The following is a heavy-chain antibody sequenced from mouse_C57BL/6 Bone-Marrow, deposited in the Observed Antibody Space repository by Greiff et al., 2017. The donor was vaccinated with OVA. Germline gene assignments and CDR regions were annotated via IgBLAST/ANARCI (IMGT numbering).Heavy chain of an antibody. V-gene: IGHV7-3*01. Sequence: EVQGVESGGGLVQPGGSLSLSCAASGFTFTDYYMSWVRQPPGKALEWLGFIRNKANGYTTEYSASVKGRFTISRDNSQSILYLQMNALRAEDSATYYCARYYYGSSYAWFAYWGQGTLVTVSA. CDR1: GFTFTDYY. CDR2: IRNKANGYTT. J-gene: IGHJ3*01. D-gene: IGHD1-1*01. CDR3: ARYYYGSSYAWFAY.